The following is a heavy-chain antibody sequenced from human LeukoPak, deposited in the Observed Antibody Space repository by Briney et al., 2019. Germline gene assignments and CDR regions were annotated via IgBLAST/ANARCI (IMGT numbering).Heavy chain of an antibody. J-gene: IGHJ4*02. CDR1: GFTFSSYA. Sequence: GGSLRLSCAASGFTFSSYAMSWVRQAPGMGLEWVSTISGNGGATYYADSVKGRFTISRDNSKNTLYLQMSSLRAEDTAVYYCAKDPPSSGTTFDYWGQGTLVTVSS. CDR3: AKDPPSSGTTFDY. D-gene: IGHD2/OR15-2a*01. CDR2: ISGNGGAT. V-gene: IGHV3-23*01.